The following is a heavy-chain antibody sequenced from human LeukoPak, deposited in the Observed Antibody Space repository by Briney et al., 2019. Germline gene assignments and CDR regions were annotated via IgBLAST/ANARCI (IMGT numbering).Heavy chain of an antibody. V-gene: IGHV3-30-3*01. CDR2: ISYDGSNK. J-gene: IGHJ4*02. CDR3: ARRGEILDY. D-gene: IGHD5-24*01. CDR1: GFTFSSSA. Sequence: GGSLRLSCAASGFTFSSSAMHWVRQAPGKGLEWVAVISYDGSNKYYADSVKGRFTISRDNAKNSLYLQMNSLRAEDTAVYYCARRGEILDYWGQGTLVTVSS.